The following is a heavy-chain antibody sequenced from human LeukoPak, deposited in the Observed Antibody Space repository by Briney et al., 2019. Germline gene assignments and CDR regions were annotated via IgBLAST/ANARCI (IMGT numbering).Heavy chain of an antibody. CDR3: ARVEASGWFDP. CDR2: IYYSGST. V-gene: IGHV4-30-4*02. CDR1: GGSISSGDYY. J-gene: IGHJ5*02. Sequence: SETLSLTCTVSGGSISSGDYYWSWIRQPPGKGLEWIGYIYYSGSTYYNPSLKSRVTISVDTSKNQFSLKLSSVTAADTAVYYCARVEASGWFDPWGQGTLVTVSS.